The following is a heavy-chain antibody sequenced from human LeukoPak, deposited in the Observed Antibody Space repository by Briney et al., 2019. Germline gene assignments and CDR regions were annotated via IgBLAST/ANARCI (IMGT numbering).Heavy chain of an antibody. D-gene: IGHD3-9*01. J-gene: IGHJ3*02. V-gene: IGHV4-61*02. CDR2: IYTSGST. Sequence: SQTLSLTCTVSGGSISSGSYYWSWHRQPAGTGLEWIGRIYTSGSTNYNPSLKSRVTISVDTSKNQFSLKLSSVTAADTAVYYCARDSAYYDILTGYSFAFDIWGQGTMVTVSS. CDR1: GGSISSGSYY. CDR3: ARDSAYYDILTGYSFAFDI.